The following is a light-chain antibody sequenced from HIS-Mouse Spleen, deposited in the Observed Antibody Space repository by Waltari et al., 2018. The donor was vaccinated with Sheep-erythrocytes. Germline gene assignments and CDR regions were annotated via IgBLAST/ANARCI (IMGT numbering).Light chain of an antibody. CDR3: SSYTSSTVV. J-gene: IGLJ2*01. CDR1: ISDVGGYNY. CDR2: DVS. Sequence: QSALTQPASVSVSPGQSITISCTGTISDVGGYNYVSCYQQHPGKAPKPMSYDVSNRPSGVSNRFSGSKSGNTASLTISGLQAEDEADYYCSSYTSSTVVFGGGTKLTVL. V-gene: IGLV2-14*03.